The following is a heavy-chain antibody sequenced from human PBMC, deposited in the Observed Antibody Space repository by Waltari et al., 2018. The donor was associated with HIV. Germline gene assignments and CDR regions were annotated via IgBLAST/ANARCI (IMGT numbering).Heavy chain of an antibody. V-gene: IGHV3-30-3*01. CDR3: VRESKLPGEFYPFEY. Sequence: QVHLVESGGGVVQPGWSLGLPCGALGYYFIDNAPPWVRQAPGKGLEWISFISYDGVNQNYADSVKGRFTISRDDSRSRLYLQMNSLRREDTAVYYCVRESKLPGEFYPFEYWGQGTLVTVSS. D-gene: IGHD3-10*01. CDR1: GYYFIDNA. CDR2: ISYDGVNQ. J-gene: IGHJ4*02.